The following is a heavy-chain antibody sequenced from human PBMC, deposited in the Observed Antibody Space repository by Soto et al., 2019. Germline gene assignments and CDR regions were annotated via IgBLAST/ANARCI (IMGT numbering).Heavy chain of an antibody. D-gene: IGHD2-8*02. J-gene: IGHJ5*02. CDR2: ISDSGGSP. V-gene: IGHV3-23*01. CDR1: GFTFSSYA. Sequence: VQLLESGGGLVQPGGSLRLSCAASGFTFSSYAMNWVRQTPGEGLEWVSGISDSGGSPYYADSVKGRVTISRDNSKNTRDQHMDSLRAEDTGVYYCARYALGLSPWWYNWFDRWGQGTLVSVSS. CDR3: ARYALGLSPWWYNWFDR.